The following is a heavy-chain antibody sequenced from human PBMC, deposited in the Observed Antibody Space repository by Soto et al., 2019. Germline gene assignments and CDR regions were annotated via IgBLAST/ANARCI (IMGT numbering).Heavy chain of an antibody. Sequence: PGGSLRLSCAASGFTFSSYEMNWVRQAPGKGLEWVSYISSSGSTIYYADSVKGRFTISRDSAKNSLYLQMNSLRAEDTGVYYCARGSPYDGMDVWGQGTTVTVSS. V-gene: IGHV3-48*03. CDR1: GFTFSSYE. CDR2: ISSSGSTI. CDR3: ARGSPYDGMDV. J-gene: IGHJ6*02.